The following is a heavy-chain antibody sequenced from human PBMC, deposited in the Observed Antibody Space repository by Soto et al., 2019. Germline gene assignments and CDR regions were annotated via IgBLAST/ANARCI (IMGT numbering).Heavy chain of an antibody. CDR2: IWYDGSNK. V-gene: IGHV3-33*01. CDR1: GFTFSSYG. CDR3: ARGNDYLDY. J-gene: IGHJ4*02. Sequence: QVRLVESGGGVVQPGRSLRLSCAASGFTFSSYGMHWVRQAPGKGLEWVAIIWYDGSNKYYADSVKGRFTISRDNSMNTLYLQMNSLRAEDTAVYYCARGNDYLDYWGQGTLVTVSS.